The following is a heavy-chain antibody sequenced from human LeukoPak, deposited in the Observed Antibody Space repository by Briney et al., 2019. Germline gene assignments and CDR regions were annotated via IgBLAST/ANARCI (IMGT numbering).Heavy chain of an antibody. CDR3: ARVENYPLSRGGFYYYIDV. Sequence: ASVKVSCKASGYTFTGYYMHWVRQAPGQGLEWMGWINPNSGGTNYAQKFQGRVTMTRDTSISTAYMELSSLRSDDTAVYYCARVENYPLSRGGFYYYIDVWGKGTTVTVSS. J-gene: IGHJ6*03. V-gene: IGHV1-2*02. D-gene: IGHD1-7*01. CDR2: INPNSGGT. CDR1: GYTFTGYY.